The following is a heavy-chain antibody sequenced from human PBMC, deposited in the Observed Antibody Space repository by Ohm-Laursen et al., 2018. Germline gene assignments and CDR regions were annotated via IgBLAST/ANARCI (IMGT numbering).Heavy chain of an antibody. CDR3: ARDPSSGWYYFDY. V-gene: IGHV4-61*01. Sequence: GTLFLTCTVSGGSVSSGSYYWSWIRQPPGEGLEWIGYIYYSGNTNYNPSLKSRVTISVDTSKNQFSLKLSSVTAADTAVYYCARDPSSGWYYFDYWGQGTLVTVSS. CDR1: GGSVSSGSYY. J-gene: IGHJ4*02. CDR2: IYYSGNT. D-gene: IGHD6-19*01.